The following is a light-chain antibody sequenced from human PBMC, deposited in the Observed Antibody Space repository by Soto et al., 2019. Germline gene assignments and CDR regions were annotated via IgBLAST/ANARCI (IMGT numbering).Light chain of an antibody. CDR1: QSVSSN. Sequence: EIVRTQSPATLSVSPGERATLSCRASQSVSSNLAWYQQKSGQPPSLLIYGASARATGIPARFSGSGSGTEFTLTISNLQSEDFAVYYCQHYNNWPFTFGQGTRLEIK. V-gene: IGKV3-15*01. CDR3: QHYNNWPFT. CDR2: GAS. J-gene: IGKJ5*01.